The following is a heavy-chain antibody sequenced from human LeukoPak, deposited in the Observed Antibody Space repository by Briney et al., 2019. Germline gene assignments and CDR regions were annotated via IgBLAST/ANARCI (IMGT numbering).Heavy chain of an antibody. CDR1: GLTFNTFA. Sequence: GGPLRLSCAASGLTFNTFAMSWVRQAPGKGLEWVSAISGSGGSTYYADSVKGRFTISRDNSKNTLYLQMNSLRAEDTAVYYCAKDGQQLALPFDYWGQGTLVTVSS. CDR2: ISGSGGST. D-gene: IGHD6-13*01. J-gene: IGHJ4*02. CDR3: AKDGQQLALPFDY. V-gene: IGHV3-23*01.